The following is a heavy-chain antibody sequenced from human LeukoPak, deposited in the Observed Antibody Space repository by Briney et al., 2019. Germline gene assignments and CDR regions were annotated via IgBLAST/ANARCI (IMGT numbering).Heavy chain of an antibody. V-gene: IGHV4-34*01. CDR2: INHSGST. CDR1: GGSFSGYY. J-gene: IGHJ6*03. CDR3: ARQYDSYFYYYLDL. D-gene: IGHD2-2*01. Sequence: SSETLSLTCAVYGGSFSGYYWSWIRQPPGKGLEWIGEINHSGSTNYNPSLKSRVTMSVDTSRNQFSLRLSFVTAADTAVYYCARQYDSYFYYYLDLWGTGTTVTVSS.